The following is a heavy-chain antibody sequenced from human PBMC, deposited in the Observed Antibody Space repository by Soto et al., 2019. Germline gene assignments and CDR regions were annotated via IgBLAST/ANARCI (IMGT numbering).Heavy chain of an antibody. J-gene: IGHJ4*02. CDR3: ARGSGSYEY. V-gene: IGHV1-69*01. CDR1: GGTFTNYG. D-gene: IGHD1-26*01. Sequence: QVQLVQSGPEVQKPGSSVKVSCKSSGGTFTNYGITWVRQAPGQGLEWMGGIVPLFGTANYAQRFQGRVTIIADESTNTAYMALSSLRSDDTAVYYCARGSGSYEYGGQGTLVTVSS. CDR2: IVPLFGTA.